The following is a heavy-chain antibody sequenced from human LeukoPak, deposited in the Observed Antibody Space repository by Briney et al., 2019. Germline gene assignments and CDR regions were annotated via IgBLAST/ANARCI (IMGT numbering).Heavy chain of an antibody. Sequence: ASVKVSCKASGYTFSSYGISWVRQARQAPGQGLEWMGWISAYNGNTIYVQNLQGRVTMTTDTSTTTAYMELRSLTSDDTAVYYCARTPFLHCSGGTCHSDSWGQGTLVTVSS. CDR1: GYTFSSYG. D-gene: IGHD2-15*01. V-gene: IGHV1-18*01. CDR2: ISAYNGNT. J-gene: IGHJ4*02. CDR3: ARTPFLHCSGGTCHSDS.